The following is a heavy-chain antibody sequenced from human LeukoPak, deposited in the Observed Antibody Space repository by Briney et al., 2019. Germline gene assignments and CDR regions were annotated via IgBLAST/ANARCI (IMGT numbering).Heavy chain of an antibody. CDR3: ARSHSSSWSDEFDN. Sequence: ASVKVSCKASGYTFTGYYMHWVRQAPGQGLEWMGWINPNSGGTNYAQKFQGRVTMTRDTSISTAYMELSRLRSDDTAVYYCARSHSSSWSDEFDNWGQGTLVTVSS. CDR1: GYTFTGYY. D-gene: IGHD6-13*01. J-gene: IGHJ4*02. V-gene: IGHV1-2*02. CDR2: INPNSGGT.